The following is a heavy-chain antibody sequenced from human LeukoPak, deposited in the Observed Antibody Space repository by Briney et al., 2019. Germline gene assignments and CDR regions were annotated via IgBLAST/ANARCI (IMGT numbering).Heavy chain of an antibody. CDR2: IYPGDSDT. J-gene: IGHJ4*02. CDR3: AKHDSNEEFDY. D-gene: IGHD3-22*01. V-gene: IGHV5-51*01. Sequence: GESLKVSCKGSGYRFTSYWIAWVRQMPGKGLEWMGIIYPGDSDTRYSPSFQGQVTISADKSISTAYLQWSSLKASDTAMYYCAKHDSNEEFDYWGQGTLVTVSS. CDR1: GYRFTSYW.